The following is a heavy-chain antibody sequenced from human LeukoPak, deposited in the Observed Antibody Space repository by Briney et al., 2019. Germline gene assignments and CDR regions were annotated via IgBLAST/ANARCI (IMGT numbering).Heavy chain of an antibody. CDR2: ISSAGSFI. V-gene: IGHV3-21*01. D-gene: IGHD2/OR15-2a*01. J-gene: IGHJ4*02. Sequence: GGSLRLSCAASGFTFSTYSMHWVRQTPGKGLEWVSSISSAGSFIYYADSLKGRFTISRDNANNSLYLQMNGLRDEDTAVYYCARGVAGLQLYFFTNWGQGTLVTVSS. CDR1: GFTFSTYS. CDR3: ARGVAGLQLYFFTN.